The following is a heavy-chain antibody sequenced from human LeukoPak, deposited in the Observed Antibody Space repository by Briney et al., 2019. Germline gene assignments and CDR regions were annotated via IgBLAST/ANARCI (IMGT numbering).Heavy chain of an antibody. CDR3: ARDPSRWFGEFDF. Sequence: PGGSLRLSCAASRFTFSSFSMNWVRQAPGKGLEWVSSISSSGSYKYYADSVKGRFTISRDNAKRSLYLQMNSLRAEDTAVYYCARDPSRWFGEFDFWGQGTLVTVSS. J-gene: IGHJ4*02. CDR2: ISSSGSYK. D-gene: IGHD3-10*01. CDR1: RFTFSSFS. V-gene: IGHV3-21*01.